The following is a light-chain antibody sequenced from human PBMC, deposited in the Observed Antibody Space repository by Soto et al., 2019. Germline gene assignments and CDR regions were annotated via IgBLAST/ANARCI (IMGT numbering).Light chain of an antibody. CDR3: QSYDSSLSGWV. Sequence: QSVLTQPPSVSGAPGQRVTISCTGSSSNSGACYDVHWYQQLPGTAPKLLIYGHSNRPSGVPDRFSGSKSGTSASLAITGLQAEDEADYYCQSYDSSLSGWVFGGGTKVTVL. V-gene: IGLV1-40*01. CDR2: GHS. CDR1: SSNSGACYD. J-gene: IGLJ3*02.